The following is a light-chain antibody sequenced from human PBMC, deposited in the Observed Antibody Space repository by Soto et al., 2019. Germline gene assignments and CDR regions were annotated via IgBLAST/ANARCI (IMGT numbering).Light chain of an antibody. CDR1: QTVRNNY. J-gene: IGKJ4*01. CDR2: DAS. V-gene: IGKV3-20*01. Sequence: IVLTQSPGTLSLSPGERATLCCRASQTVRNNYLAWYQQKPGQAPRLLIYDASSRATGIPDRFSGGGSGTDFTLTISRLEPEDFAVYYCQQFSSYPLTFGGGTKVDNK. CDR3: QQFSSYPLT.